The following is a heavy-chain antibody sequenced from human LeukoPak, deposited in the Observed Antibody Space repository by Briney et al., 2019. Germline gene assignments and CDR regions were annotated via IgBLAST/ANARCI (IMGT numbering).Heavy chain of an antibody. V-gene: IGHV3-7*01. CDR2: INQDASVR. Sequence: GGSLRLSCAASGFSFSTYWMSWVRQTPEKGLEFVANINQDASVRNYMDSLKGRCTISRDNAKKSVYLEINSLRADDTAVYYCARDPGSSSFDLWGRGALVTVSS. CDR1: GFSFSTYW. D-gene: IGHD6-13*01. CDR3: ARDPGSSSFDL. J-gene: IGHJ4*02.